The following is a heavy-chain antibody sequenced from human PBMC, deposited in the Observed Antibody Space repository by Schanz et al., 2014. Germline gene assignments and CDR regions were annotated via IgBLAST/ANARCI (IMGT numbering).Heavy chain of an antibody. J-gene: IGHJ4*02. CDR2: ISPYNGNT. CDR1: RSTFSSYT. D-gene: IGHD3-22*01. Sequence: QVQLVQSGAEVKKPGSSVKVSCKASRSTFSSYTISWVRQAPGQGLEWMGWISPYNGNTNYAPKVQGRVTVTTDTSTSTGYMELRSLASDDTAVYFGARDYYESSGYYYGDYWGQGTLVTVSS. CDR3: ARDYYESSGYYYGDY. V-gene: IGHV1-18*01.